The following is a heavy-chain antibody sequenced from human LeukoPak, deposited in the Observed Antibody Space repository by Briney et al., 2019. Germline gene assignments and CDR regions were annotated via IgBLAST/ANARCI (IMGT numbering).Heavy chain of an antibody. V-gene: IGHV1-46*01. J-gene: IGHJ4*02. CDR1: GYTFTAYY. CDR3: ARDISWLGFDY. Sequence: GASVKVSCKASGYTFTAYYMHWVRQVPGQRPEWMGIINPRGGSTDYAQKFEGRVTMTSDTSTSTVYMELSSLKSEDTAVYYCARDISWLGFDYWGQGILVTVSS. D-gene: IGHD6-19*01. CDR2: INPRGGST.